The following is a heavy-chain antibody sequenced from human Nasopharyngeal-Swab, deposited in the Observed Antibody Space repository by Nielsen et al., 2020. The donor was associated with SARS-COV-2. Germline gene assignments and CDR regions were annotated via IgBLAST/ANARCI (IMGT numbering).Heavy chain of an antibody. D-gene: IGHD3-10*01. CDR3: ARGGGASILWFGELGQTAFDI. Sequence: SVQVSCKASRYTLPCYGIIWVRQPPGQGLEWMGWIRGYNGNTNYAQKLQGRVTMTTDTSTRTAYMELRSLRSDDTAVYYCARGGGASILWFGELGQTAFDIWGQGTMVTVSS. CDR1: RYTLPCYG. J-gene: IGHJ3*02. CDR2: IRGYNGNT. V-gene: IGHV1-18*01.